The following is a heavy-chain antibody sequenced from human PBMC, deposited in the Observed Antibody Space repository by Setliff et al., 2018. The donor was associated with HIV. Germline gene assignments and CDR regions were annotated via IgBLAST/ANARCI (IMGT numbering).Heavy chain of an antibody. V-gene: IGHV1-46*01. D-gene: IGHD1-26*01. Sequence: ASVKVSCKASGYTFTNFYIHWVRQAPGQGLEWLGMINPSGGSTTYAQRFQGRVTMTRDTFTSTVYMDLSSLRSEDTAVYYCARGGHYSGSYLPRDYYMDVWGKGTTVTVSS. CDR3: ARGGHYSGSYLPRDYYMDV. CDR2: INPSGGST. CDR1: GYTFTNFY. J-gene: IGHJ6*03.